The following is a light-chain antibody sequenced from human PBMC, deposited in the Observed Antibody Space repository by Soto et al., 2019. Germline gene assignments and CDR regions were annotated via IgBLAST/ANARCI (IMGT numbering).Light chain of an antibody. J-gene: IGKJ4*01. Sequence: DFQMTQSPSTLSATLGESVTIXXRASQSSSRWVAWYQQKPGTAPKLXSDSASTLQARGPSPFSGGGSATDFTLTSSSLQPADVAAYYCQKYDRSTHTFGGGTNVDI. V-gene: IGKV1-27*01. CDR3: QKYDRSTHT. CDR1: QSSSRW. CDR2: SAS.